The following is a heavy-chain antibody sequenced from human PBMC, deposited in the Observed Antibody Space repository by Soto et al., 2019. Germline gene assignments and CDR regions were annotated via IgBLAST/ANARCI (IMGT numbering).Heavy chain of an antibody. D-gene: IGHD4-17*01. CDR2: IYDSGST. V-gene: IGHV4-30-4*01. CDR3: ARAVIPLTTDWYFDL. Sequence: QLQLRESGPGLVKPSETLSLTCTVSGGSISGGVGGLYYWSWIRQPPGKGLEWIGYIYDSGSTYYNPSPTSRVTISVDTSKNQFSLRLSSGTAADPAVYYCARAVIPLTTDWYFDLWGRGTLVTVSS. J-gene: IGHJ2*01. CDR1: GGSISGGVGGLYY.